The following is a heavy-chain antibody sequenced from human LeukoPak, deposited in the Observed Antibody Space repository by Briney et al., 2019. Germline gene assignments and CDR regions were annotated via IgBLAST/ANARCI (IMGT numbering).Heavy chain of an antibody. Sequence: ASVKVSCKASGYTFTSYGISWVRQAPGQGLEWMGWISAYNGNTNYAQKLQGRVTMTTDTSTSTAYMELRSLRSDDTAMYYCARDISRGFLEWSKLYYFDYWGQGTLVTVSS. CDR1: GYTFTSYG. CDR2: ISAYNGNT. V-gene: IGHV1-18*01. CDR3: ARDISRGFLEWSKLYYFDY. D-gene: IGHD3-3*01. J-gene: IGHJ4*02.